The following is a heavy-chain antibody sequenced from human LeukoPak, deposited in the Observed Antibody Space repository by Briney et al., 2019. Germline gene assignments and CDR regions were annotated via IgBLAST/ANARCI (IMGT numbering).Heavy chain of an antibody. CDR2: ISSSSSYI. Sequence: GGSLRLSCAASGFTFSSYSMNWVRQVPGKGLEWVSSISSSSSYIYYAGSVKGRFTISRDNAKNSLYLQMNSLRAEDTAVCYCAREAPDSSSGEPGGAFDIWGQGTMDTVSS. D-gene: IGHD6-13*01. V-gene: IGHV3-21*01. CDR3: AREAPDSSSGEPGGAFDI. J-gene: IGHJ3*02. CDR1: GFTFSSYS.